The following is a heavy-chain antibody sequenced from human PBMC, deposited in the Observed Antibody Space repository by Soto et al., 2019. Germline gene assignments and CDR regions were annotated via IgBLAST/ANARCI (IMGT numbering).Heavy chain of an antibody. J-gene: IGHJ6*02. D-gene: IGHD3-16*02. CDR1: GDSVSINSAA. V-gene: IGHV6-1*01. Sequence: SQTLSLTCAISGDSVSINSAAWNWIRQSPSRGLELLGRTYYRSKWYNEYAVSVKSRITINPDTSKNQFSLQLNSVTPEDTAVYYCASVSWRENYGMDVWGQGTRVTVSS. CDR3: ASVSWRENYGMDV. CDR2: TYYRSKWYN.